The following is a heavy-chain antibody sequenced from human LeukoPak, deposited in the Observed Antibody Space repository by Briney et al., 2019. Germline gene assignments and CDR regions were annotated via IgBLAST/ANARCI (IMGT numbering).Heavy chain of an antibody. D-gene: IGHD6-19*01. Sequence: GGSLRLSCAVSGFTVYTNSMSWVRQVPGKGLEWVSVIYTGGTTHYADSVKGRFTISRDNSKNTLYLEMNSPRAEDAAVYFCARSPAFYDGAVVKYYFDYWGQGTLVTVSS. V-gene: IGHV3-53*01. CDR2: IYTGGTT. CDR1: GFTVYTNS. CDR3: ARSPAFYDGAVVKYYFDY. J-gene: IGHJ4*02.